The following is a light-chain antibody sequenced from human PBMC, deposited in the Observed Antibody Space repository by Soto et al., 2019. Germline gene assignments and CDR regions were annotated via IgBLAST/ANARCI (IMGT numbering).Light chain of an antibody. Sequence: QSVLTQPPSVSAAPGQRVTISCSGSTSNIGSNYVSWYQHLPGTAPRLLIYDNNERPSGIPDRFSGSKSGTSATLGITGLQTGDEADYYCATWDSSLSVGVFGGGTKLTVL. CDR3: ATWDSSLSVGV. V-gene: IGLV1-51*01. CDR2: DNN. CDR1: TSNIGSNY. J-gene: IGLJ3*02.